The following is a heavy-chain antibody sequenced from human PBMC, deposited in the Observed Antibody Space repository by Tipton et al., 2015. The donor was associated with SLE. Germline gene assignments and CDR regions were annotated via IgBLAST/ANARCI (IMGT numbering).Heavy chain of an antibody. CDR2: IYSDGSST. CDR1: GFTFSTYW. J-gene: IGHJ3*01. CDR3: ARDSYFSFASGYYTDFFDF. D-gene: IGHD3/OR15-3a*01. V-gene: IGHV3-74*01. Sequence: SLRLSCAASGFTFSTYWMHWVRQGPGKGLVWVSRIYSDGSSTDYADSVKGRFTISRDNAKNSVSLQMNSLRAEDTAVYYCARDSYFSFASGYYTDFFDFWGQGTMVTVSS.